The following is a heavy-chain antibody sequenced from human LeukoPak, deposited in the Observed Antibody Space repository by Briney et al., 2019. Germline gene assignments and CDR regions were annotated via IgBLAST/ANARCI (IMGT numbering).Heavy chain of an antibody. CDR2: ISSSSSYI. D-gene: IGHD6-25*01. CDR1: GFTFSSYS. J-gene: IGHJ4*02. V-gene: IGHV3-21*01. Sequence: GGSLRLSCAASGFTFSSYSMNWVRQASGKGLEWVSSISSSSSYIYYADSVKGRFTISRDNAKNSLYPQMNSLRAEDTAVYYCARDFERAYDYWGQGTLVTVSS. CDR3: ARDFERAYDY.